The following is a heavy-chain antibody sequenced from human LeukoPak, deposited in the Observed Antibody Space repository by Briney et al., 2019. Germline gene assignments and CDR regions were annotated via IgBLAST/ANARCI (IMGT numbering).Heavy chain of an antibody. D-gene: IGHD6-19*01. J-gene: IGHJ6*02. CDR1: GGPFSGYY. V-gene: IGHV4-34*01. CDR2: INHSGST. Sequence: SETLSLTCAVYGGPFSGYYWSWIRQPPGKGLEWIGEINHSGSTNYNPSLKSRVTISVDTSKNQFSLKLSSVTAADTAVYYCARDHSSGWHYYYYYGMDVWGQGTTVTVSS. CDR3: ARDHSSGWHYYYYYGMDV.